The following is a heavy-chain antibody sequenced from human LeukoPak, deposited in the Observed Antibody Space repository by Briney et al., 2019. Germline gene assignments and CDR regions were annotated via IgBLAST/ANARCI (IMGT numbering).Heavy chain of an antibody. J-gene: IGHJ6*03. V-gene: IGHV3-48*01. CDR1: GFTFSSYS. CDR3: ARGAPYYYYMDV. Sequence: GGSLRLSCAASGFTFSSYSMNWVRQAPGKGLEWVSYISISSSTIYYADSVKGRITISRDNAKNSLYLQMNSLRAEDTAVYYCARGAPYYYYMDVWGKGTTVTVSS. CDR2: ISISSSTI.